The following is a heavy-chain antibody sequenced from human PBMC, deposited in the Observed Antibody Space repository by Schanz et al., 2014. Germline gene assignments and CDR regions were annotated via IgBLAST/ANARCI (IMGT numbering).Heavy chain of an antibody. CDR3: ARDKGGYYPFDY. Sequence: EVQLVESGGDLVQPGGSQRLSCAASGFIVSSTYMTWVRQAPGKGLEWVSIIYSGVSTYYADSVKGRFTISRDNAKNSLYLQMNSLRAEDTAVYYCARDKGGYYPFDYWGQGSLVTVSS. V-gene: IGHV3-66*01. J-gene: IGHJ4*02. D-gene: IGHD3-22*01. CDR2: IYSGVST. CDR1: GFIVSSTY.